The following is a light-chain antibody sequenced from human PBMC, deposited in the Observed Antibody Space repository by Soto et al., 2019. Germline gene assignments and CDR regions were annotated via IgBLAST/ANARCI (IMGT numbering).Light chain of an antibody. CDR1: SSDVGSYNL. CDR3: CSYAGSSTYGV. J-gene: IGLJ2*01. V-gene: IGLV2-23*01. Sequence: QSALTQPASVSGSPGQSITISCTGASSDVGSYNLVSWYQQHPGKAPKLMIYEGSKRPSGVSNRFSGSKSGNTASLTIFGLQAEDGADYSSCSYAGSSTYGVFGGGTQLTVL. CDR2: EGS.